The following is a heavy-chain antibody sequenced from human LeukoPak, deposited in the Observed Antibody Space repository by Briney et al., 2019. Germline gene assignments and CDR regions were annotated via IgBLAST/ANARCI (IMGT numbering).Heavy chain of an antibody. V-gene: IGHV3-23*01. J-gene: IGHJ4*02. CDR3: AKVRTFFASGIDF. CDR2: ISGSGGST. CDR1: GFTFSSYA. Sequence: GGSLSVPCTASGFTFSSYAMSWVRQAPGKGLEWVSHISGSGGSTYSADSVKGRFTIFRDNSKNTLYLQMNSLRAEDTAIYYCAKVRTFFASGIDFWGQGNVLSVSS. D-gene: IGHD3-10*01.